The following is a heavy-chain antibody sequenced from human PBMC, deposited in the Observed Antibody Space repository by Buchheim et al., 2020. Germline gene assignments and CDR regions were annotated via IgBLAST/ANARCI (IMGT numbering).Heavy chain of an antibody. CDR3: AKDRSYCSGGSCPNYFDY. CDR1: GFTFSRYH. D-gene: IGHD2-15*01. J-gene: IGHJ4*02. CDR2: ISYDGSHK. Sequence: QVQLVESGGGVVQPGRYLRLSCAASGFTFSRYHMHWVRQAPGKGLEWLAVISYDGSHKYYADSVKGRFTISRDNSKKTLYLQMNSLRAEDTAVYYCAKDRSYCSGGSCPNYFDYWGQGTL. V-gene: IGHV3-30*18.